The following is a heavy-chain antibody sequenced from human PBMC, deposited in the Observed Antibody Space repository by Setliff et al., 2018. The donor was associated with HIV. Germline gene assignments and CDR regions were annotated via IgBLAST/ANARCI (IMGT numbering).Heavy chain of an antibody. CDR3: ARPGVGTVSFDY. J-gene: IGHJ4*02. CDR1: GGSISSHC. CDR2: VSYSGNT. Sequence: SETLSLTCTVSGGSISSHCWSWIRQPPGKGLEWIGFVSYSGNTDYNPSLKSRVTISVDTSKNQFSLKLSSVTAADTAVYYCARPGVGTVSFDYWGQG. D-gene: IGHD1-7*01. V-gene: IGHV4-59*08.